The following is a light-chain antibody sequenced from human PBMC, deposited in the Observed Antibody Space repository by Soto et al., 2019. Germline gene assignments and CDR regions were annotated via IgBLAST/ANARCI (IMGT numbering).Light chain of an antibody. CDR1: QSVSTN. Sequence: EIVMTQSPATLSVSPGERATLSCRASQSVSTNLAWYQQQPGQGPRLLIFGASTSAIGIPARFSGSGSGTDFTLTISSLQSEDFAVYYCQHYNELPLTFGGGTKVEIQ. CDR3: QHYNELPLT. V-gene: IGKV3-15*01. J-gene: IGKJ4*01. CDR2: GAS.